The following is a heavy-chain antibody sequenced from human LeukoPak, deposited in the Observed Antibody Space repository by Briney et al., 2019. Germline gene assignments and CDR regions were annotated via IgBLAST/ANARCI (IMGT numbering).Heavy chain of an antibody. J-gene: IGHJ4*02. CDR3: ARARCLLRDYYDSHCPPYFDY. CDR1: GFTFSSYE. D-gene: IGHD3-22*01. CDR2: ISSSGSTI. V-gene: IGHV3-48*03. Sequence: PGGSLRLSCAASGFTFSSYEMNWVRQAPGKGLEWVSYISSSGSTIYYADSVKGRFTISRDNAKNSPYLQMNSLRAEDTAVYYCARARCLLRDYYDSHCPPYFDYWGQGTLVTVSS.